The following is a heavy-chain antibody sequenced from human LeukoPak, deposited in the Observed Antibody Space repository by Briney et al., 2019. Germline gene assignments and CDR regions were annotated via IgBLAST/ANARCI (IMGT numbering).Heavy chain of an antibody. CDR3: ARDLAYCGGECYSGDAFDI. J-gene: IGHJ3*02. CDR1: GFTFSSYA. Sequence: PGGSLRLSCAASGFTFSSYAMHWVRQAPGKGLEWVAVISNDGSKKQYADSVKGRFTISRDNSENTLYLQMNSLRAEDTDVYYCARDLAYCGGECYSGDAFDIWGQGTMVTVSS. D-gene: IGHD2-21*01. CDR2: ISNDGSKK. V-gene: IGHV3-30*04.